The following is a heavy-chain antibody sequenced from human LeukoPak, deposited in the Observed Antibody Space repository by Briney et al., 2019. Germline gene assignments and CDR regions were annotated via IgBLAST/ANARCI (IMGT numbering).Heavy chain of an antibody. D-gene: IGHD2-2*02. CDR3: AKGKAVHCSSTSCYIDY. J-gene: IGHJ4*02. CDR2: ISGSGGST. Sequence: HPGGSLRLSCAASGFTFSSYAMSWVRQAPGKGLEWVSAISGSGGSTYYADSVKGRFTISRDNSKNTLYLQMNSLRAEDTAVYYCAKGKAVHCSSTSCYIDYWGQGTLVTVSS. V-gene: IGHV3-23*01. CDR1: GFTFSSYA.